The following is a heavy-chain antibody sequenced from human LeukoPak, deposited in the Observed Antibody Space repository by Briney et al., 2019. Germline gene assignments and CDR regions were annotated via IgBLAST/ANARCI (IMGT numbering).Heavy chain of an antibody. Sequence: PGGSLRLSCAASGFTFSSYAMSWVRQAPGKGLEWVSAISGSDGSTYYADSVKGRFTISRDNSKNTLYLQMNSLRAEDTAVYYCAKDPLYCSGGSCYAPSGFDYWGQGTLVTVSS. D-gene: IGHD2-15*01. CDR2: ISGSDGST. J-gene: IGHJ4*02. V-gene: IGHV3-23*01. CDR3: AKDPLYCSGGSCYAPSGFDY. CDR1: GFTFSSYA.